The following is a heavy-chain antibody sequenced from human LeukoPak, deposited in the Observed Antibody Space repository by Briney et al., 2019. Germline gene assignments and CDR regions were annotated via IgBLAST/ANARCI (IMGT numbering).Heavy chain of an antibody. J-gene: IGHJ5*02. Sequence: SDTLSLTCAVSGYSISSDNWWGWIRQPPGKGLEWIGYIHYSGITYYSPSLKSRVTLSVDTSKNQFSLRLSSVTAVDTAVYYCARKPNAVYWFDPWGQGTLVTVSS. V-gene: IGHV4-28*01. CDR2: IHYSGIT. CDR3: ARKPNAVYWFDP. D-gene: IGHD4/OR15-4a*01. CDR1: GYSISSDNW.